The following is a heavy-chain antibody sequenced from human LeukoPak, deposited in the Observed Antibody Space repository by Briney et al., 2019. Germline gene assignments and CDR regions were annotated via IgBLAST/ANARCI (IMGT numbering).Heavy chain of an antibody. CDR1: GYTFTSYD. CDR3: ARGDPDHYYDSSHQH. Sequence: ASVKVSCKASGYTFTSYDINWVRQATGQGLEWMGWMNPNSGNTGYAQKFQGRVTMTRNTSISTAYVELSSLRSEDTAVYYCARGDPDHYYDSSHQHWGQGTLVTVSS. V-gene: IGHV1-8*01. J-gene: IGHJ1*01. D-gene: IGHD3-22*01. CDR2: MNPNSGNT.